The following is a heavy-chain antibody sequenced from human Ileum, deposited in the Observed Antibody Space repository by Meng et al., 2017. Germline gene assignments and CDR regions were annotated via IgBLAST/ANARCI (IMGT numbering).Heavy chain of an antibody. D-gene: IGHD6-19*01. J-gene: IGHJ3*01. Sequence: GGSLRLSCAASGFSFSGYDMHWVRQAQGKVLEWVAVIWYDGSNEYYADSVKGRITISRDNSKNTLYLHMNSLRVEDTAVYYFARGSPRIAVVGNAFDLWGQGTMVTVSS. V-gene: IGHV3-33*08. CDR2: IWYDGSNE. CDR1: GFSFSGYD. CDR3: ARGSPRIAVVGNAFDL.